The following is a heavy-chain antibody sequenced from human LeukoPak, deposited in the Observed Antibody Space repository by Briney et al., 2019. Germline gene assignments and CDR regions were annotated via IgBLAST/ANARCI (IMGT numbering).Heavy chain of an antibody. J-gene: IGHJ3*02. Sequence: NSSETLSLTCTLSGGSISTYYWSWIRQPPGKGLEWIGYIYYSGSSGYNPSLKSRGTTSVDTSKNQFSLKLSSVTAADTAVYYCARGSITVVPAFDIWGQGTMVTVSS. CDR2: IYYSGSS. CDR3: ARGSITVVPAFDI. D-gene: IGHD3-3*01. CDR1: GGSISTYY. V-gene: IGHV4-59*12.